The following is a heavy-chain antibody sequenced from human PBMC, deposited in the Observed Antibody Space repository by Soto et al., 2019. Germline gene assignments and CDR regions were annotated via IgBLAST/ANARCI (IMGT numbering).Heavy chain of an antibody. V-gene: IGHV1-2*06. J-gene: IGHJ4*02. CDR2: INPKTGDT. CDR1: GYTFTAYY. Sequence: GASVKVSCKASGYTFTAYYLYWVRQAPGQGLEWVGRINPKTGDTNYAQKFQGRVTMTRDTSISTAYLELSNLRSDDTAVYYCARESEDLTSNFDYWGQGTLVTVSS. CDR3: ARESEDLTSNFDY.